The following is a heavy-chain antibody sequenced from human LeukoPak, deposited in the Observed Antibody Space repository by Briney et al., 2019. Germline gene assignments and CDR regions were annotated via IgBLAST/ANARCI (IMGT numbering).Heavy chain of an antibody. V-gene: IGHV4-34*01. CDR2: INHSGST. D-gene: IGHD5/OR15-5a*01. J-gene: IGHJ4*02. CDR3: ARHRVSERRAAPFDY. CDR1: GGSFSGYY. Sequence: SETLSLTCAVYGGSFSGYYWSWIRQPPGKGLEWIGEINHSGSTNYNPSLKSRVTISVDTSKNQFSLKLSSVTAADTAVYYCARHRVSERRAAPFDYWGQGTLVTVSS.